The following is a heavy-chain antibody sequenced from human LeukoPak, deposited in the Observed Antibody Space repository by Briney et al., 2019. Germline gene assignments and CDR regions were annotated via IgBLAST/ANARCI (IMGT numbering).Heavy chain of an antibody. CDR2: ISAYNGNT. CDR3: ARGGGGHCSSTSCPTPDY. J-gene: IGHJ4*02. D-gene: IGHD2-2*01. V-gene: IGHV1-18*04. Sequence: ASVTVSCKASGYTFTSYGISWVRQAPGQGLEWMGWISAYNGNTNYAQKLQGRVPMTTDTSTSTDYMELRSLRSDDTAVYYCARGGGGHCSSTSCPTPDYWGQGTLVTVSS. CDR1: GYTFTSYG.